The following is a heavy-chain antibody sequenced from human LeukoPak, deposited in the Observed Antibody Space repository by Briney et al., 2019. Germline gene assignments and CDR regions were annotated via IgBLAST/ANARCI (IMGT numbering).Heavy chain of an antibody. Sequence: GGSLRLSCAASGFTFDDYAMHWVRQAPGKGLEWVSGISWNSGSIGYADSVKGRFTISRDNAKNSLYLQMNSLRAEDTALYYCAKDTSFGVTAPFDYWGQGTLVTVSS. CDR3: AKDTSFGVTAPFDY. CDR2: ISWNSGSI. D-gene: IGHD2-21*02. V-gene: IGHV3-9*01. J-gene: IGHJ4*02. CDR1: GFTFDDYA.